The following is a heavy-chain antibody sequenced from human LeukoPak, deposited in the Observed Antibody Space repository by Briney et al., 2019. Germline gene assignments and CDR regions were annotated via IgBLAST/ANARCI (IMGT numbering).Heavy chain of an antibody. Sequence: GGSLRLSCAASGFSFSTYVMVWVRQAPGKRLEWVSAISSGGVSTYYADSVKGRFTISRDNSKNTVDLQMNSLRAEDTAKYYCAKWRRYCSGGNCYEGDYGLDVWGQGTTVTVSS. J-gene: IGHJ6*02. CDR3: AKWRRYCSGGNCYEGDYGLDV. CDR2: ISSGGVST. CDR1: GFSFSTYV. D-gene: IGHD2-15*01. V-gene: IGHV3-23*01.